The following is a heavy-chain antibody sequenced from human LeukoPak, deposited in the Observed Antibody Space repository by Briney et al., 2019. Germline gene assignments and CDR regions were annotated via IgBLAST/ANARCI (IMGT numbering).Heavy chain of an antibody. CDR2: INHSGST. V-gene: IGHV4-34*01. CDR1: GGSFSGHY. J-gene: IGHJ4*02. D-gene: IGHD3-22*01. Sequence: SETLSLTCAVYGGSFSGHYWSWIRQPPGKGLEWIGEINHSGSTNYNPSLKSRVTISVDTSKNQFSLKLSSVTAADTAVYYCARAPGITMIVVWGQGTLVTVSS. CDR3: ARAPGITMIVV.